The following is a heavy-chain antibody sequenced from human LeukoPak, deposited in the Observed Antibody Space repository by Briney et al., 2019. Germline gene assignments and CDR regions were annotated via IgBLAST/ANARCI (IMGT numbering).Heavy chain of an antibody. V-gene: IGHV3-30*03. CDR1: GLTFRSYG. J-gene: IGHJ4*02. CDR3: TGSKAPRSFEH. D-gene: IGHD6-6*01. CDR2: ISYDGSNK. Sequence: GGSLTLSCAACGLTFRSYGTHWASQAPRKGLEWVAVISYDGSNKYYADSVKGRFTISRDNAKNTLYLQMNSLSAEDTAVYYCTGSKAPRSFEHWGQGTLVTVPS.